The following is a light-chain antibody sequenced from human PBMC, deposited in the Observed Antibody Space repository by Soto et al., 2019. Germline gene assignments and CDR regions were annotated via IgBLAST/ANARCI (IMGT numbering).Light chain of an antibody. CDR3: SSYISSITYV. CDR2: DVS. Sequence: QSVLTQPASVSGSPGQSITISCTGTSSDVGGYNYVSWYQQYPGKAPKLMIYDVSNRPSGVSNRFSGSKSGNTASLTISGLQAEDEADYYCSSYISSITYVFGTGTKVTVL. J-gene: IGLJ1*01. V-gene: IGLV2-14*01. CDR1: SSDVGGYNY.